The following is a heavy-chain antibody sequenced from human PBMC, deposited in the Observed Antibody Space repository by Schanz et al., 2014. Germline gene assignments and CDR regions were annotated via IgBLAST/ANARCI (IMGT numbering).Heavy chain of an antibody. V-gene: IGHV3-48*04. Sequence: EVQLVESGGGLIQPGGSLRLSCAASGFGFSSYGMNWLRQAPGKGLEWVSYIGNGGVTIYYADSVKGRFTISRDNSKNSLYLQMNSLRAEDTAVYYCARIGGSVFDYWAQGTLVTVSS. CDR1: GFGFSSYG. D-gene: IGHD3-10*01. CDR2: IGNGGVTI. CDR3: ARIGGSVFDY. J-gene: IGHJ4*02.